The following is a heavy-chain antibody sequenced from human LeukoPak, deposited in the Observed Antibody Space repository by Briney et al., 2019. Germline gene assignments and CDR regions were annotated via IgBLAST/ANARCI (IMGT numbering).Heavy chain of an antibody. Sequence: SETLSLTCTVSGGSISSYYWSWIRQPAGKGLEWIGRIYTSGSTNYNPSLKSRVTMSVDTSKNQFSLKLSSVTAADTAVYYRARGGALWFGETYYFDYWGQGTLVTVSS. J-gene: IGHJ4*02. D-gene: IGHD3-10*01. CDR1: GGSISSYY. CDR2: IYTSGST. V-gene: IGHV4-4*07. CDR3: ARGGALWFGETYYFDY.